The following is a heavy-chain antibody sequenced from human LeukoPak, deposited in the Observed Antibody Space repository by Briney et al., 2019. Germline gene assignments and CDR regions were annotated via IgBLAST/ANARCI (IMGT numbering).Heavy chain of an antibody. Sequence: PSETLSLTCTVSGGSITSYYWSWIRQPPGKGLEWIGYIYSSGSTNYNPSLKSRVTISIDTSKNQFSLKLSSVTAADTAVYYCARSYYFGSGSYYNPYWYFDLWGRGTLVTVSS. CDR1: GGSITSYY. D-gene: IGHD3-10*01. CDR3: ARSYYFGSGSYYNPYWYFDL. J-gene: IGHJ2*01. V-gene: IGHV4-59*01. CDR2: IYSSGST.